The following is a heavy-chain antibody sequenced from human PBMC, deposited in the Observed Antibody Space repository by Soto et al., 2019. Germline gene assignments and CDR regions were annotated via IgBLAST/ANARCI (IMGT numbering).Heavy chain of an antibody. D-gene: IGHD3-22*01. CDR2: TYYSGST. CDR3: ARSSSIDSSGYYLDY. Sequence: PSETLSLTCTVSGGSISSGDYYWSWIRQHPGKGLEWIGYTYYSGSTHYSSSLKSRVTMSIDTSKNQFPLKLTSVTAADTAVYYCARSSSIDSSGYYLDYWGQGTLVTVSS. J-gene: IGHJ4*02. CDR1: GGSISSGDYY. V-gene: IGHV4-31*03.